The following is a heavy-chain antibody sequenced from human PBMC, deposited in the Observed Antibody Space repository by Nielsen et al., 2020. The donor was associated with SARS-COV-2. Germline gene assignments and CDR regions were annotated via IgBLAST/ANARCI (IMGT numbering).Heavy chain of an antibody. Sequence: SETLSLTCAVSGGSISSSNWWSWVRQPPGKGLEWIGEIYHSGSTNYNPSLKSRVTISVDKSKNQFSLKLSSVTAADTAVYYCARAFYDSSGLRFDPWGQGTLVTVSS. CDR3: ARAFYDSSGLRFDP. D-gene: IGHD3-22*01. J-gene: IGHJ5*02. CDR1: GGSISSSNW. V-gene: IGHV4-4*02. CDR2: IYHSGST.